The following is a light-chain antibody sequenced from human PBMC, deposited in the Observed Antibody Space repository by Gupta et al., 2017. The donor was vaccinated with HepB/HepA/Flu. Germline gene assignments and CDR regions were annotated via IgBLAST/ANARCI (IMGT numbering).Light chain of an antibody. J-gene: IGKJ4*01. CDR1: QSVSSY. CDR2: DAS. V-gene: IGKV3-11*01. Sequence: EIVLTQSPATLSLSPGERATLSCRASQSVSSYLVWYQQKPGQAPRLLIYDASNRATGIPARFAGSGSGTDFTLTISSLEPEDFAVYYCQQHGDWPLTFGGGTKVDIK. CDR3: QQHGDWPLT.